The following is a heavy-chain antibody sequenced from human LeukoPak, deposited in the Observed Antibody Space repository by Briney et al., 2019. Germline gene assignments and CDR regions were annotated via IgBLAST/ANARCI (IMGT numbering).Heavy chain of an antibody. Sequence: GRSLRLSCAASGFTFSSYGMHWVRQAPGKGLEWVAVISYDGSNKYYADSVKGRFTISRDNSKNTPYLQMNSLRAEDTAVYYCAKDFSPCSGGSCYYYWGQGTLVTVSS. V-gene: IGHV3-30*18. D-gene: IGHD2-15*01. CDR1: GFTFSSYG. CDR3: AKDFSPCSGGSCYYY. CDR2: ISYDGSNK. J-gene: IGHJ4*02.